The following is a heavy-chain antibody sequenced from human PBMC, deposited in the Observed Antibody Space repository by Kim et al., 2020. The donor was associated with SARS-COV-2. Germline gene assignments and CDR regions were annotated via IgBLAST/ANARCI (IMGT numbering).Heavy chain of an antibody. D-gene: IGHD3-3*01. CDR1: GFTFSSYA. V-gene: IGHV3-23*01. Sequence: GGSLRLSCAASGFTFSSYAMSWVRQAPGKGLEWVSAISGSGGSTYYADSVKGRFTISRDNSKNTLYLQMNSLRAEDTAVYYCAKRYYDFWSGYPGTDAFDTWGQGTWSPSLQ. CDR2: ISGSGGST. J-gene: IGHJ3*02. CDR3: AKRYYDFWSGYPGTDAFDT.